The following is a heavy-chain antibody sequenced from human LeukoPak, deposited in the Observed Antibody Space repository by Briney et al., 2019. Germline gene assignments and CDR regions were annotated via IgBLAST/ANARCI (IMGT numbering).Heavy chain of an antibody. CDR3: ARLNYDILTAPLFDY. V-gene: IGHV5-10-1*01. D-gene: IGHD3-9*01. CDR1: GDSFTSCW. J-gene: IGHJ4*02. CDR2: IVPCDSYT. Sequence: GEALKISCKGSGDSFTSCWISWVRQMPARGLEGMGRIVPCDSYTNYTPSFQGHVTISADKSISTAYLQWSSLKASDTAMYYCARLNYDILTAPLFDYWGQGTLVTVSS.